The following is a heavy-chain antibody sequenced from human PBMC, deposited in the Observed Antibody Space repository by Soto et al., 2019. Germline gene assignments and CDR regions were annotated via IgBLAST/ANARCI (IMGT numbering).Heavy chain of an antibody. J-gene: IGHJ3*02. CDR2: IYYSGST. Sequence: QVQLQESGPGLVKPSQTLSLTCTVSGGSISSGGYYWSWIRQHPGKGLEWIGYIYYSGSTYYNPSLKSRVTISVDTSKNQFALKLSSVTAADTAVYYCARDLAELGDAFDIWGQGTMVTVSS. CDR1: GGSISSGGYY. V-gene: IGHV4-31*03. CDR3: ARDLAELGDAFDI. D-gene: IGHD1-26*01.